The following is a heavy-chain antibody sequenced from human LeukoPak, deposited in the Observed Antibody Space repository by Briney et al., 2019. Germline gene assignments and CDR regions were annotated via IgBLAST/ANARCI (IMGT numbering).Heavy chain of an antibody. J-gene: IGHJ5*02. Sequence: ASVKVSCKASGGSFRTYPISWVRQAPGQGLEWMGGLTQFFRRTNYTQKFQGRLTITTDESSSTAYMELSDLRSDDTAVYYCATSESGRSWDWFAPWGQGTLVTVSS. V-gene: IGHV1-69*05. CDR1: GGSFRTYP. D-gene: IGHD3-10*01. CDR3: ATSESGRSWDWFAP. CDR2: LTQFFRRT.